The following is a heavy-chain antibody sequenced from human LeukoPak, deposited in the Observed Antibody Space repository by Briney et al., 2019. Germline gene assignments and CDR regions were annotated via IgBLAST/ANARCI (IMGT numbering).Heavy chain of an antibody. D-gene: IGHD6-6*01. CDR3: ARIGYSSSSFDY. V-gene: IGHV3-53*01. J-gene: IGHJ4*02. CDR2: IYSGGST. Sequence: GSLRLSCAASGFTFSSYSMNWVRQAPGKGLEWVSVIYSGGSTYYADSVKGRFTISRDNAKNSLYLQVNSLRAEDTAVYYCARIGYSSSSFDYWGQGTLVIVSS. CDR1: GFTFSSYS.